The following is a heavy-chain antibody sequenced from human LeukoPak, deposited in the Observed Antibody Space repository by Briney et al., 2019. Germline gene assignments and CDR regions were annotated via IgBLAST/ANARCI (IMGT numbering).Heavy chain of an antibody. CDR2: IRKKAFRGTT. D-gene: IGHD6-25*01. Sequence: GGSLRLSCTASGFTFGDYGLSWFRQAPGKGLEWVGFIRKKAFRGTTEYAASVKGRFTISRDDSKSIAYLQMNNLKTEDTAVYFCSRRGSSQYRGFDHFDYWGQGTLVTVSS. J-gene: IGHJ4*02. CDR3: SRRGSSQYRGFDHFDY. V-gene: IGHV3-49*03. CDR1: GFTFGDYG.